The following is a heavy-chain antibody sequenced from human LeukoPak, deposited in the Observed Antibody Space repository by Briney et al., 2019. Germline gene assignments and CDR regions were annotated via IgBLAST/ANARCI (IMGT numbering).Heavy chain of an antibody. CDR2: IYYSGST. J-gene: IGHJ4*02. CDR1: GGSISSYY. D-gene: IGHD3-10*01. Sequence: SETLSLTCTVSGGSISSYYWSWIRQPPGKGLEWIGYIYYSGSTNYNPSLKSRVTISVDTSKNQFSLKLSSVTAADTAVYYCARVRANGSGSYPSYYFDFWAQGTLVTVSS. V-gene: IGHV4-59*01. CDR3: ARVRANGSGSYPSYYFDF.